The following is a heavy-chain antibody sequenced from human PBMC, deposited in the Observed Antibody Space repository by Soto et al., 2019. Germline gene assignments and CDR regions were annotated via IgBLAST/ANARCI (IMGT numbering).Heavy chain of an antibody. J-gene: IGHJ3*02. CDR3: ALSYDYVWGSYAFDI. CDR1: GYSFTSYW. D-gene: IGHD3-16*01. Sequence: PGESLKISCKGSGYSFTSYWIGWVRQMPGKGLEWMGIIYPGDSDTRYSPSFQGQVTISADKSISTAYLQWSSLKASDTAMDYCALSYDYVWGSYAFDIWGQGTMVTVSS. CDR2: IYPGDSDT. V-gene: IGHV5-51*01.